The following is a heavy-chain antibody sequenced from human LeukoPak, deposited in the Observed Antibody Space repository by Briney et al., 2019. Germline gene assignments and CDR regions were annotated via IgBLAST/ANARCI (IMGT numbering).Heavy chain of an antibody. D-gene: IGHD3-3*01. J-gene: IGHJ4*02. V-gene: IGHV3-30*03. CDR1: GFTFSSYG. Sequence: GGSLRLSCAASGFTFSSYGMHWVRQAPGKGLEWVAVISYDGSNKYYADSVKGRFTISRDNSKNTLYLQMNSLRAEDTAVYYCASHDFWSGYGLDYWGQGTLVTVSS. CDR3: ASHDFWSGYGLDY. CDR2: ISYDGSNK.